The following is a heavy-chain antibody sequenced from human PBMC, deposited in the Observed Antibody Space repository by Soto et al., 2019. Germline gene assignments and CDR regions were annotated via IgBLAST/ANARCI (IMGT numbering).Heavy chain of an antibody. CDR2: ISGSGGST. D-gene: IGHD3-10*01. CDR1: GFTFSTYA. V-gene: IGHV3-23*01. Sequence: GGSLTLSCAASGFTFSTYAMSWVRQAPGKGLVWVSAISGSGGSTFYADSVKGRFTISRDNSMNTLYLQMNSLRTGDTAVYYCAHPRGFGVFDAYDIWGQGTMVTV. J-gene: IGHJ3*02. CDR3: AHPRGFGVFDAYDI.